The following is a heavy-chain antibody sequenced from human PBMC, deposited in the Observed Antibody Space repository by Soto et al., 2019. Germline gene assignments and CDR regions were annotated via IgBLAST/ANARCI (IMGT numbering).Heavy chain of an antibody. J-gene: IGHJ4*02. Sequence: QVQLVESGGGVVQPGRSLRLSCAASGFTFSSYGMHWVRQAPGKGLEWVTVISYDGKVAYYADSVKGRFTISSDNSKNTLYLQMNSLRTDYTAMYYCAKEGPITNSYFDYWGQGNLVTVSS. V-gene: IGHV3-30*18. CDR1: GFTFSSYG. D-gene: IGHD1-1*01. CDR2: ISYDGKVA. CDR3: AKEGPITNSYFDY.